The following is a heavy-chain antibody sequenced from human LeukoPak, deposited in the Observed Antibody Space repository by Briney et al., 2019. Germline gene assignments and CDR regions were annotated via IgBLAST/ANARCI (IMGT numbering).Heavy chain of an antibody. CDR2: MNPNSGNT. J-gene: IGHJ3*02. CDR3: ASSFDYDFWSGYYRGRAFDI. CDR1: GYTFTSYD. Sequence: ASVKVSCTASGYTFTSYDINWVRQATGQGLEWMGWMNPNSGNTGYAQKFQGRVTMTRNTSISTAYMELSSLRSEDTAVYYCASSFDYDFWSGYYRGRAFDIWGQGTMVTVSS. V-gene: IGHV1-8*01. D-gene: IGHD3-3*01.